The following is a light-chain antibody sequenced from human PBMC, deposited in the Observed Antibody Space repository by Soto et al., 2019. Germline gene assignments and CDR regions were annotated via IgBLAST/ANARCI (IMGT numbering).Light chain of an antibody. CDR1: QTISSW. CDR3: QLYNSYSKA. V-gene: IGKV1-5*03. Sequence: IQMTQSPSTLSGSVGDRVTITCRASQTISSWLAWYQQKPGKAPKLLIYKASTLKSGVPSRFSGSGSGTELTLTISSLQPDDFATYYCQLYNSYSKAFGQGTKVDI. J-gene: IGKJ1*01. CDR2: KAS.